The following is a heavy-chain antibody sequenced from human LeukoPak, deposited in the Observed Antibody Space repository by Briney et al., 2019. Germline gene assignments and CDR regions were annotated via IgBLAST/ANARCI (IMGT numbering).Heavy chain of an antibody. D-gene: IGHD3-16*01. CDR3: ARSLISPPDAFDI. V-gene: IGHV1-8*02. CDR1: GYTFTRYG. J-gene: IGHJ3*02. CDR2: MNPNSGNT. Sequence: GASVKVSYKPSGYTFTRYGISWVRQAPGQGLEWMGWMNPNSGNTGYAQKFQGRVTMTRNTSISTAYMELSSLRSEDTAVYYCARSLISPPDAFDIWGQGTMVTVSS.